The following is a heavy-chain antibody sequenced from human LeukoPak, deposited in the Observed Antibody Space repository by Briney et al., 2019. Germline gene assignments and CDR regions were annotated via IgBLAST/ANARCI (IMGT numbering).Heavy chain of an antibody. CDR3: TTDPGYYDFWSGTPRSHYFDY. Sequence: GGSLRLSCAASGFTFSSYGMHWVRQAPGKGLEWVAVIWYDGSNKYYADSVKGRFTISRDNSKNTLYLQMNSLKTEDTAVYYCTTDPGYYDFWSGTPRSHYFDYWGQGTLVTVSS. J-gene: IGHJ4*02. D-gene: IGHD3-3*01. CDR2: IWYDGSNK. CDR1: GFTFSSYG. V-gene: IGHV3-33*01.